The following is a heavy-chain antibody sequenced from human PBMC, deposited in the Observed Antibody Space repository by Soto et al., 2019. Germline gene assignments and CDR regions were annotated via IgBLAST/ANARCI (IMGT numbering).Heavy chain of an antibody. V-gene: IGHV3-30*18. D-gene: IGHD2-8*02. J-gene: IGHJ4*02. CDR3: VKDRSDTWSFDY. CDR1: GFTFSSCA. Sequence: QVPLVESGGGVVQPGRSLRLSCVASGFTFSSCAMHWVRQVPGKGLEWLAVVTHDGSLYPYADSVKGRFSISRDNSRKTLYLQMNSLRPEDTAVYYCVKDRSDTWSFDYWGQGTLVTVPS. CDR2: VTHDGSLY.